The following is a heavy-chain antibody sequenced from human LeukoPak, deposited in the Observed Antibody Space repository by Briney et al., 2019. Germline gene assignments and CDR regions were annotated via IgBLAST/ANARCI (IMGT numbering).Heavy chain of an antibody. CDR2: IYYSGST. J-gene: IGHJ5*02. CDR3: ARVGSITMVRGVRHTAFDP. CDR1: GFAFSSYALH. D-gene: IGHD3-10*01. V-gene: IGHV4-30-4*08. Sequence: LRLSCAASGFAFSSYALHWIRQPPGKGLEWIGYIYYSGSTYYNPSLKSRVTISVDTSKNQFSLKLSSVTAADTAVYYCARVGSITMVRGVRHTAFDPWGQGTLVTVSS.